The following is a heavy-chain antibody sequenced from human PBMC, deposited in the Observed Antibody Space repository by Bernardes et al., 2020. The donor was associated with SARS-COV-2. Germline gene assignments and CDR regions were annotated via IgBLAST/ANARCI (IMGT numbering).Heavy chain of an antibody. V-gene: IGHV3-48*04. D-gene: IGHD2-8*01. CDR1: GFTFSSYS. J-gene: IGHJ6*03. CDR3: ARDGGVSYYYYYMDV. CDR2: ISSSSSTI. Sequence: GGSLRLSCAASGFTFSSYSMNWVRQAPGKGLEWVSYISSSSSTIYYADSVKGRFTISRDNAKNSLYLQMNSLRAEDTAVYYCARDGGVSYYYYYMDVWGKGTTVTVSS.